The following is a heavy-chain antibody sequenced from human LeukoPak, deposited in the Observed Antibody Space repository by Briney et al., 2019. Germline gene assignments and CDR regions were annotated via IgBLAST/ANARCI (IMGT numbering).Heavy chain of an antibody. CDR2: INHSGST. CDR1: GGSFSGYY. V-gene: IGHV4-34*01. Sequence: PSETLSLTCAVYGGSFSGYYWSWIRQPPGKGLEWIGEINHSGSTNYNPSLKSRVTISVDTSKNQFSLKLSSVTAADTAVYYCARMDRSRPRGLPYYFDYWGQGTLVTVSS. D-gene: IGHD3-16*02. CDR3: ARMDRSRPRGLPYYFDY. J-gene: IGHJ4*02.